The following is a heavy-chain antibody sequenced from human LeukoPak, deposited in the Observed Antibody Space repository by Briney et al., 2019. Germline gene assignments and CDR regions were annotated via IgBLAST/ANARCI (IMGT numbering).Heavy chain of an antibody. Sequence: GGSLRLSCAASGFTFTTYTMNWVRQTPGKGLEWVSFISSSSSAIYYADSVKGRFTISRDNAKNSLFLQMNSLRAEDTAVYYCARVNSSFDYWGQGTLVTVSS. D-gene: IGHD4-11*01. CDR1: GFTFTTYT. V-gene: IGHV3-48*01. CDR2: ISSSSSAI. CDR3: ARVNSSFDY. J-gene: IGHJ4*02.